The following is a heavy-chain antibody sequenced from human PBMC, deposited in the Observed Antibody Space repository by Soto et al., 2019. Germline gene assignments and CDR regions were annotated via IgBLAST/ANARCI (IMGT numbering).Heavy chain of an antibody. CDR2: IYYSGST. V-gene: IGHV4-59*01. CDR3: ARDRGSSGRMDV. D-gene: IGHD3-22*01. CDR1: GGSISSYY. Sequence: SETLSLTCTVSGGSISSYYWSWILQPPGKGLEWIGYIYYSGSTNYNPSLKSRVTISVDTSKNQFSLKLSSVTAADTAVYYCARDRGSSGRMDVWGQGTTVTVSS. J-gene: IGHJ6*02.